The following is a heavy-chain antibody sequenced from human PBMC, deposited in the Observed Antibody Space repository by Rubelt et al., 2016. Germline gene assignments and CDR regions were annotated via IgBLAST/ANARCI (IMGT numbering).Heavy chain of an antibody. CDR2: IWYDGSNK. D-gene: IGHD1-1*01. J-gene: IGHJ6*02. Sequence: QVQLVESGGGVVQPGRSLRLSCAASGFTFSSYGMHWVRQAPGKGLEWVAVIWYDGSNKYYAGSVKGRFTITRDNSKNPLYLQMNSLRAEDTAVYYCARGEERFEGYYYYGMDVWGQGTTVTVSS. CDR3: ARGEERFEGYYYYGMDV. V-gene: IGHV3-33*08. CDR1: GFTFSSYG.